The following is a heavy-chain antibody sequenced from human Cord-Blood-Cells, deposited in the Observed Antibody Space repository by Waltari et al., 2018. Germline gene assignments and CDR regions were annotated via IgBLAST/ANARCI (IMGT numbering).Heavy chain of an antibody. J-gene: IGHJ3*02. Sequence: VSCKASGGTFSSYATSWVRQAPGQGLEWMGGIIPIFGTANYAQKFQGRVTITADESTSTAYMELSSLRSEDTAVYYCARVGSGYYHDAFDIWGQGTMVTVSS. CDR1: GGTFSSYA. D-gene: IGHD3-3*01. CDR3: ARVGSGYYHDAFDI. CDR2: IIPIFGTA. V-gene: IGHV1-69*01.